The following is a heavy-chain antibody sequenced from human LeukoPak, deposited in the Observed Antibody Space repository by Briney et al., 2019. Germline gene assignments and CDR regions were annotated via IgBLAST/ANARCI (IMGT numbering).Heavy chain of an antibody. D-gene: IGHD2-15*01. Sequence: SETLSLTCTVSGGSISSYYWSWIRQPAGKGLEWIGRIYTSGSTNYNPSLKSRVTMSVDTSKNQFSLKLSSVTAADTAVYYCARTPPYCSGGSCYGYYYYGMDVWGQGTTVTVSS. CDR2: IYTSGST. CDR1: GGSISSYY. J-gene: IGHJ6*02. CDR3: ARTPPYCSGGSCYGYYYYGMDV. V-gene: IGHV4-4*07.